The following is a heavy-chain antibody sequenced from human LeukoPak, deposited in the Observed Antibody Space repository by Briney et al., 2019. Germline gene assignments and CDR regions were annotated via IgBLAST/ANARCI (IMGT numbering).Heavy chain of an antibody. J-gene: IGHJ4*02. CDR2: ISSSSSTI. CDR1: GFTFSSYS. CDR3: ARHGDGDYYDY. V-gene: IGHV3-48*01. Sequence: SGGSLRLSCAASGFTFSSYSMNWVRQAPGKGLEWVSYISSSSSTIYYADSVKGRFTISRDNAKNSLYLQMNSLRAEDTAVYYCARHGDGDYYDYWGQGTLVTVSS. D-gene: IGHD4-17*01.